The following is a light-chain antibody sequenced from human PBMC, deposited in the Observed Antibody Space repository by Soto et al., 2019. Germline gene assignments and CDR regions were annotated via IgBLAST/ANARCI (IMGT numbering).Light chain of an antibody. J-gene: IGKJ4*01. Sequence: EIVLTQSPATLSLSPGERGSLSCRASQRVSSYLDWYHQKPGQAHRLLIYDASNRATGIPARFSGSVYGSDFTLTISSLEPEDFAVYYFQQRNNWLELTFCGGTKVEIK. CDR3: QQRNNWLELT. CDR1: QRVSSY. V-gene: IGKV3-11*01. CDR2: DAS.